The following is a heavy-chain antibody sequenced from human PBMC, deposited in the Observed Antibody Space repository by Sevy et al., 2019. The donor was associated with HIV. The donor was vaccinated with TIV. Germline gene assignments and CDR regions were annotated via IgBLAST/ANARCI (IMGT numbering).Heavy chain of an antibody. V-gene: IGHV6-1*01. CDR2: TYYRSKWYN. J-gene: IGHJ3*02. Sequence: SRTLSLTCAISGDSVSSNSAAWNWIRQSPSRGLEWLGRTYYRSKWYNDYAVSVKSRITINPDTSKNQFSLQLNSVTPEDTAVYYCARDRGCSGGSCYHDAFDIWGQGTMVTVSS. D-gene: IGHD2-15*01. CDR1: GDSVSSNSAA. CDR3: ARDRGCSGGSCYHDAFDI.